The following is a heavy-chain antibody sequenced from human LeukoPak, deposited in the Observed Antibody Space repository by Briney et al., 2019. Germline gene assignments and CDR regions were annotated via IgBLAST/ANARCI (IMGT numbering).Heavy chain of an antibody. Sequence: ASVKVSCKASGYTFTGYYMHWLRQAPGQGLEWMGWINPNSGGTNYAQKFQGRVTMTRDTSISTAYMELSRLRSDDTAVYYCARVGSNQYYYYYGMDVWGQGTTVTVSS. CDR1: GYTFTGYY. J-gene: IGHJ6*02. CDR3: ARVGSNQYYYYYGMDV. V-gene: IGHV1-2*02. CDR2: INPNSGGT. D-gene: IGHD1-14*01.